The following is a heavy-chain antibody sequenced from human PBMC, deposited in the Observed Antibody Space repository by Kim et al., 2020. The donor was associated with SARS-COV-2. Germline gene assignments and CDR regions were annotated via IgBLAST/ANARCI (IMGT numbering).Heavy chain of an antibody. CDR3: AAPIAAAALDL. J-gene: IGHJ5*02. D-gene: IGHD6-13*01. Sequence: YTDSVKGRFVISRDNSKNKFYLQMNNLRREDAAVYYCAAPIAAAALDLWGQGTLVAVSS. V-gene: IGHV3-30*02.